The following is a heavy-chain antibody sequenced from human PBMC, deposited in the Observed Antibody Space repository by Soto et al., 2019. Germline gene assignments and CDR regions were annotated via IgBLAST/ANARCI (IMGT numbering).Heavy chain of an antibody. CDR3: ARGSSTVTRRWFDP. V-gene: IGHV4-34*01. J-gene: IGHJ5*02. CDR1: GGSFSGYY. D-gene: IGHD4-17*01. CDR2: INHSGST. Sequence: SETLSLTCAVYGGSFSGYYWSWIRQPPGKGLEWIGEINHSGSTNYNPSLKSRVTISVDTSKNQFSLKLSSVTAADTAVYYCARGSSTVTRRWFDPWGQGTLVTVAS.